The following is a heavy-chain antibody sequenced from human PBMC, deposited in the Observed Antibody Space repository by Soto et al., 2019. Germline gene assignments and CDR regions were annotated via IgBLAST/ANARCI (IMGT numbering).Heavy chain of an antibody. CDR1: GLTFRSYA. J-gene: IGHJ5*02. D-gene: IGHD3-3*01. V-gene: IGHV3-23*01. CDR3: AKAGGRVVDAYDT. CDR2: ISDTGSNP. Sequence: GGSLRLSCEASGLTFRSYALSWVRQAPGKGLEWVSGISDTGSNPYYADSVKGRFTISRDNSKNTLSLQMKSLRADDTAMYYCAKAGGRVVDAYDTWGQGTPVTVSS.